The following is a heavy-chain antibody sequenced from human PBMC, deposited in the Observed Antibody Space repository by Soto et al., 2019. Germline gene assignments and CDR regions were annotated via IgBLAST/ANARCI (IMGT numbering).Heavy chain of an antibody. J-gene: IGHJ4*01. V-gene: IGHV3-53*01. CDR2: IYSAGST. CDR3: ARAREPEYSSSIFFDY. Sequence: VGSLRLSCAVSGVTVRRTKMSCVRQAAWKGLQWGSVIYSAGSTYYANAVKGRFTISRDISENKIFLELNGLTVDDTAVYYCARAREPEYSSSIFFDYWGRGTVVTVSS. CDR1: GVTVRRTK. D-gene: IGHD6-6*01.